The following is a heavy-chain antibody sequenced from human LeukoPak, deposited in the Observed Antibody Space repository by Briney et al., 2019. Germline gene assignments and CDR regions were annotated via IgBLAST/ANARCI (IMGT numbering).Heavy chain of an antibody. Sequence: GGSLRLSCAASGFTFDDYGMSWVRQAPGKGLEWVSGINWNGGSTGYADSVKGRFTISRDNAKNSLYLQMNSLRAEDTALYYCARVPPYYDFWSGPSGAFDIWGQGTMVTVSS. J-gene: IGHJ3*02. CDR2: INWNGGST. CDR1: GFTFDDYG. V-gene: IGHV3-20*04. D-gene: IGHD3-3*01. CDR3: ARVPPYYDFWSGPSGAFDI.